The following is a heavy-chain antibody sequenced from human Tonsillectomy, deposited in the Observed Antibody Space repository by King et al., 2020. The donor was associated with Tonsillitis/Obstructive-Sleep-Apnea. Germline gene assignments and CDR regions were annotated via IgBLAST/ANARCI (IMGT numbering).Heavy chain of an antibody. CDR2: ISYDGSNK. J-gene: IGHJ4*02. D-gene: IGHD1-26*01. CDR3: AKDPTVGATLA. V-gene: IGHV3-30*18. Sequence: QLVQSGGGVVQPGRSLRLSCAASGFTFSSYGMHWVRQAPGKGLEWVAVISYDGSNKYYADSVKGRFTISRDNSKNTLYLQMNSLRAEDTAVYYCAKDPTVGATLAWGQGTLVTVSS. CDR1: GFTFSSYG.